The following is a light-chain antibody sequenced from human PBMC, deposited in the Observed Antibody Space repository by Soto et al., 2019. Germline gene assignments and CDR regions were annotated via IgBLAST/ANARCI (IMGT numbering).Light chain of an antibody. CDR3: GTWDSSLSAVV. J-gene: IGLJ2*01. V-gene: IGLV1-51*01. CDR2: DNN. Sequence: QSVLTQPPSVSAAPGQKVTISCSGSSSNIGNNYVSWYQQLPGTAPKLLIHDNNKRPSGIPDRFSGSKSGTSATLGNTGLQTGDEADYYCGTWDSSLSAVVFGGGTKLTVL. CDR1: SSNIGNNY.